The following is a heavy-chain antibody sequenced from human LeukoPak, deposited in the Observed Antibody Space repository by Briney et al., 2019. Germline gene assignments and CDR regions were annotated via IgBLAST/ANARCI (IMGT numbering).Heavy chain of an antibody. J-gene: IGHJ2*01. CDR3: AKDHGLYYGSGSYYRYWYFDL. Sequence: QPGASLRLSCAASGFTFSSYAMSWVHQAPGKGLEWVSAISGSGGSTYYADSVKGRFTISRDNSKNTLYLQMNSLRAEDTAVYYCAKDHGLYYGSGSYYRYWYFDLWGRGTLVTVSS. CDR2: ISGSGGST. CDR1: GFTFSSYA. V-gene: IGHV3-23*01. D-gene: IGHD3-10*01.